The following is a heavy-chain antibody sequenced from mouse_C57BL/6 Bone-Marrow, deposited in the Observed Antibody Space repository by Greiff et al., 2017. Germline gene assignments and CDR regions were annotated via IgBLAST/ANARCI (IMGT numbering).Heavy chain of an antibody. CDR1: GFTFSDYG. Sequence: DVHLVESGGGLVKPGGSLKLSCAASGFTFSDYGMHWVRQAPEKGLEWVAYISSGSSTIYYADTVKGRFTISRDNAKNTLFLQMTSLRSEDTAMYYCANWPFAYWGQGTLVTVSA. CDR2: ISSGSSTI. CDR3: ANWPFAY. V-gene: IGHV5-17*01. J-gene: IGHJ3*01. D-gene: IGHD4-1*01.